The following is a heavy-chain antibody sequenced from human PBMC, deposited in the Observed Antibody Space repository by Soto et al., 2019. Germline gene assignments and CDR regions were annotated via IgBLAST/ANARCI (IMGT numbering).Heavy chain of an antibody. D-gene: IGHD1-1*01. Sequence: KTSETLSLTCAVYGGSFSGYYWSWIRQPPGKGLEWIGEINHSGSTNYNPSLKSRVTISVDTSKNQFSLKLSSVTAADTAVYYCARGPPPNWTPRRFDYWGQGTLVTVSS. CDR1: GGSFSGYY. CDR2: INHSGST. CDR3: ARGPPPNWTPRRFDY. J-gene: IGHJ4*02. V-gene: IGHV4-34*01.